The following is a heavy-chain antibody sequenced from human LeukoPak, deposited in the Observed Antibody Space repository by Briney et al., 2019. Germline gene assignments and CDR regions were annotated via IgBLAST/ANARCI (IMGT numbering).Heavy chain of an antibody. D-gene: IGHD2-15*01. J-gene: IGHJ4*02. CDR2: INPSGDST. Sequence: APVKVSCKASGNTFTSYYMHWVRQAPGQGLEWMGIINPSGDSTSYAQKFQGRVTMTRDTSTSTVYMELSSLRSEDTAVYYCARERYCSGGSCGAVEYWGQGTLVTVSS. V-gene: IGHV1-46*01. CDR3: ARERYCSGGSCGAVEY. CDR1: GNTFTSYY.